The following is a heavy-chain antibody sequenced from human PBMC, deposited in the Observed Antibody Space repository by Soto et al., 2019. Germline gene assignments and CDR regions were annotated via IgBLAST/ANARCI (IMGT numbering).Heavy chain of an antibody. J-gene: IGHJ6*02. CDR1: GGSISSYY. Sequence: SETLSLTCTVSGGSISSYYWSWIRQPPGKGLEWIGYIYYSGSTNYNPSLKSRVTISVDTSKNQFSLKLSSVTAADTAVYYCARATRPLQWPAHNIYGMDVWGQGTTVTSP. CDR2: IYYSGST. V-gene: IGHV4-59*01. CDR3: ARATRPLQWPAHNIYGMDV. D-gene: IGHD6-19*01.